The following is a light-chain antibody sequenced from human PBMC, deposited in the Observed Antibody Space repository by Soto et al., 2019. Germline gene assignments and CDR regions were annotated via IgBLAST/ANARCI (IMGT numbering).Light chain of an antibody. CDR2: GAS. Sequence: EFVLTQSPGTLSLSPGERATLSCRASQSVSSSYLAWYQQKPGQAPRLLIYGASSRATGIPDRFSGSGSGTDFTLTISRLEPEDFAVYYCQQYKTFGQGTKVDI. V-gene: IGKV3-20*01. CDR1: QSVSSSY. J-gene: IGKJ1*01. CDR3: QQYKT.